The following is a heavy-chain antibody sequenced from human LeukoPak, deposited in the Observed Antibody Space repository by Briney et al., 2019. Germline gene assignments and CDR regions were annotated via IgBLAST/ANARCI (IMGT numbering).Heavy chain of an antibody. CDR2: IYYSGST. V-gene: IGHV4-59*08. CDR1: GASISNYY. D-gene: IGHD4-17*01. Sequence: PSETLSLTCSVSGASISNYYWSWIRQPPGKGLEWIAYIYYSGSTNYSPSLKSRVTISVDTSKNQFSLKLTSVTAADTAVYYCARQKPTVRHTPFDSWGQGALVTVSS. J-gene: IGHJ4*02. CDR3: ARQKPTVRHTPFDS.